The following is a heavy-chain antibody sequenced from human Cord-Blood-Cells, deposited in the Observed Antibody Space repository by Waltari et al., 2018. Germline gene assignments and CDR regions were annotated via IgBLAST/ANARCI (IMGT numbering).Heavy chain of an antibody. D-gene: IGHD2-2*01. CDR2: IIPIFVTA. V-gene: IGHV1-69*01. CDR1: GGTSSSYA. CDR3: ARGDVGYCSSTSCYDY. J-gene: IGHJ4*02. Sequence: VQLVQSGAEVKKPGSSVKVSCKASGGTSSSYAISWVRQAPGQGLEWRGGIIPIFVTANYAQKFQGRVTITADESTSTAYMELSSLRSEDTAVYYCARGDVGYCSSTSCYDYWGQGTLVTVSS.